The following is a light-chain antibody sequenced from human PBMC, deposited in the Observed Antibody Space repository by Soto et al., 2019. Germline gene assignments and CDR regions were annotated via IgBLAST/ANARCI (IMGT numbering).Light chain of an antibody. CDR1: QSISSSY. V-gene: IGKV3D-20*02. Sequence: EIVLTQSPGTLSLSPGKRATLSFRASQSISSSYLAWYQQRPGQAPRLLIYGASSRATGIPDRFSGSGSGTDFTLTISSLEPEDFALYYCQQRSNWPITFGQGTRLEIK. CDR3: QQRSNWPIT. J-gene: IGKJ5*01. CDR2: GAS.